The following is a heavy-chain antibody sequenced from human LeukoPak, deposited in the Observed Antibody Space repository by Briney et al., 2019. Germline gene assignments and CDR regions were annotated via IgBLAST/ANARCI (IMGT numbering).Heavy chain of an antibody. CDR1: GFTFSSYE. CDR3: ARDGSTGSGYFDY. CDR2: ISGSGTSI. V-gene: IGHV3-48*03. J-gene: IGHJ4*02. Sequence: PGGSLRLSCAASGFTFSSYEMNWVRQAPGKGLEWVSYISGSGTSIYYADPVKGRFTISRDNAENSLYLQMNSLRAEDTAVYFCARDGSTGSGYFDYWGQGTLIAVSS. D-gene: IGHD2-8*02.